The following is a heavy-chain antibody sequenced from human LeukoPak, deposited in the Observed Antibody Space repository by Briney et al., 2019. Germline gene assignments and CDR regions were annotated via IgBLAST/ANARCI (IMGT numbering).Heavy chain of an antibody. CDR1: GFTFISYA. D-gene: IGHD4-17*01. Sequence: GGSRRLSCAASGFTFISYAMAWVRQAPGKGLEWVSAIDVSGGSTYYADSVKGQFTISRHNSKNTLYLQMSSLRAEGTAVYYCAKVLYGDRGSSLDYWGQGTLVTVSS. CDR3: AKVLYGDRGSSLDY. CDR2: IDVSGGST. V-gene: IGHV3-23*01. J-gene: IGHJ4*02.